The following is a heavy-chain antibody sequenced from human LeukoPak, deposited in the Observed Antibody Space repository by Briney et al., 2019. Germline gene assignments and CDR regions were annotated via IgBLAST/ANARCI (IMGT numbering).Heavy chain of an antibody. Sequence: SETLSLTCTVSGGSISSYYWSWIRQPAGKGLEWIGRIYTSGNTNYNPPLKSRVTMSLDTSKNQFSLKLHSVTAADTAVYYCARSAVAGTVGYYYYYMDVWDKGTTVTVSS. J-gene: IGHJ6*03. CDR2: IYTSGNT. D-gene: IGHD6-13*01. V-gene: IGHV4-4*07. CDR1: GGSISSYY. CDR3: ARSAVAGTVGYYYYYMDV.